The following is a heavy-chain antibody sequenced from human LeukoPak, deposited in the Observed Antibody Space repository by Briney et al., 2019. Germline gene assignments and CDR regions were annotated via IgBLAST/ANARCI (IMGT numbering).Heavy chain of an antibody. CDR3: AIVVPAASWFDP. CDR2: ISAFNLYT. V-gene: IGHV1-18*04. D-gene: IGHD2-2*01. J-gene: IGHJ5*02. Sequence: ASVKVSCKASGYTFTGYYMHWVRQAPGQGLEWMGWISAFNLYTKYAQKVQGRVTMTADTTTDTAYMELRSLRSDDTAVYYCAIVVPAASWFDPWGQGTLVTVSS. CDR1: GYTFTGYY.